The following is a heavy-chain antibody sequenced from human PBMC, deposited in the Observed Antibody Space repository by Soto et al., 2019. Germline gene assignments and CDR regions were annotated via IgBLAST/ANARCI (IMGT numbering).Heavy chain of an antibody. J-gene: IGHJ4*02. CDR3: ARSVGYGPDY. CDR1: GGSISSSSYY. V-gene: IGHV4-39*01. D-gene: IGHD5-18*01. CDR2: IYYSGST. Sequence: SETLSLTCTVSGGSISSSSYYWGWIRQPPGKGLEWIGSIYYSGSTYYNPSLKSRVTISVDTSKNQFSLKLSSVTAADTAVYYCARSVGYGPDYRGQGTLVTVSS.